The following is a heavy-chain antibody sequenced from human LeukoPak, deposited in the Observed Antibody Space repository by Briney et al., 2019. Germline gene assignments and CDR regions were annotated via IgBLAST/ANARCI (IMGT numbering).Heavy chain of an antibody. CDR2: IYPRDGST. CDR3: ARDQEGFDY. CDR1: GGTFSSYA. V-gene: IGHV1-46*01. J-gene: IGHJ4*02. Sequence: ASVKVSCKASGGTFSSYAISWVRQAPGQGLEWMGVIYPRDGSTSYAQKFQGRVTVTRDTSTSTVHMELSGLRSEDTAVYYCARDQEGFDYWGQGTLVTVSS.